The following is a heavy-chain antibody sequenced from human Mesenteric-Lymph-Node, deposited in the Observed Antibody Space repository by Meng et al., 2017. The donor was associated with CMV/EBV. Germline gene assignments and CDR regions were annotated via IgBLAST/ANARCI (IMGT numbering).Heavy chain of an antibody. CDR2: IYYSGST. D-gene: IGHD3-22*01. Sequence: SETLSLTCNVSGGSISSSSYYWGWIRQPPGKGLEWIGSIYYSGSTYYNPSLKSRVTISVDTSKNQFSLKLSSVTAADTAVYYCARHYYDSSGYLYYFDYWGQGTLVTVSS. CDR1: GGSISSSSYY. J-gene: IGHJ4*02. CDR3: ARHYYDSSGYLYYFDY. V-gene: IGHV4-39*07.